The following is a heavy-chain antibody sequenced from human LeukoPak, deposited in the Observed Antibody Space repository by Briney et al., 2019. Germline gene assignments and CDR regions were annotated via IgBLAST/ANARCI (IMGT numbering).Heavy chain of an antibody. V-gene: IGHV3-74*03. CDR3: AKDWGSSDAFDI. D-gene: IGHD6-6*01. J-gene: IGHJ3*02. CDR2: INDDGSST. CDR1: GFTFSSFW. Sequence: PGGSLRLSCAASGFTFSSFWMHWVRQAPGKGLVWVSRINDDGSSTAYADSVKGRFTISRDNAKNTLYLQMNSLRAEDTAVYYCAKDWGSSDAFDIWGRGTMVTVSS.